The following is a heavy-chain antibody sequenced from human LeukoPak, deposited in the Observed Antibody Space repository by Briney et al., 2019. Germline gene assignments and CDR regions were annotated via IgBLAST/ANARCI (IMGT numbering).Heavy chain of an antibody. D-gene: IGHD3-9*01. CDR3: AREPYDILTGTFDY. J-gene: IGHJ4*02. Sequence: PGGSLGLSCAASGFTFSDYYMSWIRQAPGKGLEWVSYISSSGSTIYYADSVKGRFTISRDNAKNSLYPQMNSLRAEDTAVYYCAREPYDILTGTFDYWGQGTLVTVSS. V-gene: IGHV3-11*01. CDR1: GFTFSDYY. CDR2: ISSSGSTI.